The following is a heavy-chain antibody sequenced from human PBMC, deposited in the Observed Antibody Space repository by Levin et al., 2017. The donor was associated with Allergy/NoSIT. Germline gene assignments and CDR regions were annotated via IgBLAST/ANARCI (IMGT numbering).Heavy chain of an antibody. CDR1: GYTLTELS. Sequence: ASVKVSCKVSGYTLTELSMHWVRQAPGKGLEWMGGFDPEDGETIYAQKFQGRVTMTEDTSTDTAYMELSSLRSEDTAVYYCATADWPTMHFDYWGQGTLVTVSS. CDR3: ATADWPTMHFDY. J-gene: IGHJ4*02. D-gene: IGHD3/OR15-3a*01. V-gene: IGHV1-24*01. CDR2: FDPEDGET.